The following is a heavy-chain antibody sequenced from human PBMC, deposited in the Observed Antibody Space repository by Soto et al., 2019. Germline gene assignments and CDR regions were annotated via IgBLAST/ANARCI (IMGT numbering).Heavy chain of an antibody. J-gene: IGHJ6*02. V-gene: IGHV1-18*01. CDR2: IRAYNGNT. D-gene: IGHD6-19*01. CDR3: ASGRRSGWTIYYYYGMEV. Sequence: QVKLVQSGAEVKKPGASVKVSCKASGYTFTSYGISWVRQAPGQGLEWMGWIRAYNGNTNYAQKLQGRVTMTTDTSTSPAYMELRSLRSDDTAVYYCASGRRSGWTIYYYYGMEVWGQGTTVTVSS. CDR1: GYTFTSYG.